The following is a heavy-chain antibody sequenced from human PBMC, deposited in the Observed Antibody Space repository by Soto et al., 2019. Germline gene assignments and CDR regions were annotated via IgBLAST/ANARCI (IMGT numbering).Heavy chain of an antibody. CDR3: ARAAGDYRNWFDP. V-gene: IGHV1-69*13. Sequence: EASVKVSCKASGGTFSSYAISWVRQAPGQGLEWMGGIIPIFGTANYAQKFQGRVTITADESTSTAYMELSSLRSEDTAVYYCARAAGDYRNWFDPWGQGTLVTVSS. D-gene: IGHD4-17*01. J-gene: IGHJ5*02. CDR2: IIPIFGTA. CDR1: GGTFSSYA.